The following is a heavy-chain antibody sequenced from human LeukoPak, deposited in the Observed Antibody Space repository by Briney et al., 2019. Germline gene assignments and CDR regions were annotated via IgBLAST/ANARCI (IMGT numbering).Heavy chain of an antibody. Sequence: ASVKVSCKASGYTFTNYGLSWVRQAPGQGLERMGWINVYNGKTNYAQKFQGRVTMTTDTSTSTACMELRSLRSDDTALYYCARAAYSSGWPVLIPYYFDYWGQGTLVTVSS. CDR3: ARAAYSSGWPVLIPYYFDY. J-gene: IGHJ4*02. D-gene: IGHD6-19*01. V-gene: IGHV1-18*04. CDR2: INVYNGKT. CDR1: GYTFTNYG.